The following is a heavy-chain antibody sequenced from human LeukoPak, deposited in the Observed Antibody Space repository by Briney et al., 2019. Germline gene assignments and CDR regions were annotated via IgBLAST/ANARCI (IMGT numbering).Heavy chain of an antibody. V-gene: IGHV1-18*01. J-gene: IGHJ4*02. CDR3: ATGDYGDYYDY. D-gene: IGHD4-17*01. CDR1: GYTFTSYG. Sequence: GAPVKVSCKASGYTFTSYGISWVRQAPGQGLEWMGWISAYNGNTDYAQKLQGRVTMTTDTSTSTAYMELRSLRSDDTAVYYCATGDYGDYYDYWGQGTLVTVSS. CDR2: ISAYNGNT.